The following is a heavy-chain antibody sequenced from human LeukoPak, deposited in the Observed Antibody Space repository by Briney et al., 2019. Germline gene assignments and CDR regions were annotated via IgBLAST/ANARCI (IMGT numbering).Heavy chain of an antibody. CDR3: ARRGGSPLGAFDI. CDR1: GASVTNYD. D-gene: IGHD2-15*01. V-gene: IGHV4-59*02. Sequence: SETLSLTCTVSGASVTNYDWSWIRQPPGKGLEWIGYIYYSGSTNYNPSLKSRVTISVDTSKNQFSLKLTSVTSADTAMYYCARRGGSPLGAFDIWGQGTMVTVSS. CDR2: IYYSGST. J-gene: IGHJ3*02.